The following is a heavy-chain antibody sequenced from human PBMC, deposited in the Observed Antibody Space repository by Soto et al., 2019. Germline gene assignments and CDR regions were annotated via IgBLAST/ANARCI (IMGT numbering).Heavy chain of an antibody. CDR1: GGSFSGYY. D-gene: IGHD6-13*01. V-gene: IGHV4-34*01. CDR2: INHSGST. J-gene: IGHJ5*02. CDR3: ASRALLGCIAAACNRSSPMSNSFDP. Sequence: SETLSLTCAVYGGSFSGYYWSWIRQPPGKGLAWIGEINHSGSTNYNPSLKSRVTISVDTSKNQFSLKLSSVTAAETAVYYCASRALLGCIAAACNRSSPMSNSFDPWGQVPLSTFS.